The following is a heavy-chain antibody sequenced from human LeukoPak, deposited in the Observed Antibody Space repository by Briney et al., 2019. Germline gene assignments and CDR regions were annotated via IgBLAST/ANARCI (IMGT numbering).Heavy chain of an antibody. CDR3: AKVAKYYYGSETYSFFEH. D-gene: IGHD3-10*01. J-gene: IGHJ4*02. V-gene: IGHV3-23*01. Sequence: PGGSLRLSCAASGFTFSSYGMTWLRQSPGKGLEWVSSISGCGGNTSYADSVMGRFANSRENSKNTLYLQMNSLRVEDTAVYYCAKVAKYYYGSETYSFFEHWGQGTPVTASS. CDR1: GFTFSSYG. CDR2: ISGCGGNT.